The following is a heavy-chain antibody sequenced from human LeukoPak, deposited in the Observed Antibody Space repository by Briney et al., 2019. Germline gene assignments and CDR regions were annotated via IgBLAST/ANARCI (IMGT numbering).Heavy chain of an antibody. J-gene: IGHJ4*02. Sequence: VVTLKVSCKASGYTFVTYGINWVRQAPGQGPEWIGWISTYNGNTKYALKFQDRVTLTRDTSTTTAYMELKSLTSDDRAVYYCARASFDHWGQGTLVIVSS. CDR3: ARASFDH. CDR2: ISTYNGNT. CDR1: GYTFVTYG. V-gene: IGHV1-18*01.